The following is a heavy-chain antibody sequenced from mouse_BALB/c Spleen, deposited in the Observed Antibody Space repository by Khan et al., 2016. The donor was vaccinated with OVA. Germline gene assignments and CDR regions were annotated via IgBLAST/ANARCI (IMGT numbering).Heavy chain of an antibody. CDR3: ASELGRYYAMDY. CDR2: LSYSGST. J-gene: IGHJ4*01. V-gene: IGHV3-2*02. CDR1: GYSITSDYA. D-gene: IGHD4-1*01. Sequence: EVQLQESGPGLVKPSQSLSLTCTVTGYSITSDYAWNWIRQFPGNKLEWMGYLSYSGSTNFNPSLKSRISITRATSKDQFFPHLKSVTSEYTATYYCASELGRYYAMDYWGQGTSVTGSS.